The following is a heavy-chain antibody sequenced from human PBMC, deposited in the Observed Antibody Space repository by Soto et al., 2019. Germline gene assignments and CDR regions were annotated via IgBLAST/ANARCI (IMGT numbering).Heavy chain of an antibody. V-gene: IGHV1-69*13. CDR2: IIPIFGTA. CDR1: GGAFSSYA. D-gene: IGHD2-15*01. Sequence: SVKVSCKASGGAFSSYAISWVRQAPGQGLEWMGGIIPIFGTANYAQKFQGRVTITADESTSTAYMELSSLRSEDTAVYYCARVGRYCSGGSCYPVPYYYYYYGMDVWSQGTTVTVSS. CDR3: ARVGRYCSGGSCYPVPYYYYYYGMDV. J-gene: IGHJ6*02.